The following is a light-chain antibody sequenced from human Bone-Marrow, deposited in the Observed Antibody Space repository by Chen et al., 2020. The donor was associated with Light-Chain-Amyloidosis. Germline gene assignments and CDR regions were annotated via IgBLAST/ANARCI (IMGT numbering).Light chain of an antibody. CDR2: GSS. Sequence: ELVLTQSPGTLSLSPGHGANLSCRASQTISRNYLTWYQQKFGQSPRLLIYGSSSRSTCIPDRFTGSGSGTDFTLTINRLEPEDFAMYDCQQYVTSPLTFVGGITVEIK. J-gene: IGKJ4*01. V-gene: IGKV3-20*01. CDR3: QQYVTSPLT. CDR1: QTISRNY.